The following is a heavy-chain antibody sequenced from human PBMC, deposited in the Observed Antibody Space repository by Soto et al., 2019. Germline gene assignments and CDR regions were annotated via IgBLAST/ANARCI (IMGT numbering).Heavy chain of an antibody. J-gene: IGHJ4*02. D-gene: IGHD6-19*01. CDR3: VKDLWYTSGWYYFDY. CDR2: ISGSDGST. V-gene: IGHV3-23*01. CDR1: GCSFSSYG. Sequence: GGSLRLSCAACGCSFSSYGVSLVRQAQGKGLEWVSAISGSDGSTYYADSVKGRFTISRDNSKNTLYLQMNSLRVEDTAVYYCVKDLWYTSGWYYFDYWGQGTLVTVSS.